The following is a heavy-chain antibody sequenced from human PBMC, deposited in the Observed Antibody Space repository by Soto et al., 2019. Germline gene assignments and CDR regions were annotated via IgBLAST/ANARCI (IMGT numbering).Heavy chain of an antibody. V-gene: IGHV2-5*02. CDR1: GFSLNTAGGG. Sequence: QITLRESGPTVVKPTQNLTLTCSFSGFSLNTAGGGVGWIRPPPGKALAGVALIYWDDDKRYNPSLKRRLVITKDSSKNRLGLPMTNLYPVDTATYDVGHLVTADDSAYFDFWGQGTLVPVSP. CDR3: GHLVTADDSAYFDF. CDR2: IYWDDDK. D-gene: IGHD3-3*01. J-gene: IGHJ4*02.